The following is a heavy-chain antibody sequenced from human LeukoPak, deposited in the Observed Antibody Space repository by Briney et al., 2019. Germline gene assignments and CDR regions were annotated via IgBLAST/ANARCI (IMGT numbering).Heavy chain of an antibody. J-gene: IGHJ4*02. CDR3: ARVGRGLPETY. CDR2: IYYSGST. CDR1: GGSISSYY. Sequence: PSETLSLTCTVSGGSISSYYWSWIRQPPGKGLEWIGYIYYSGSTNYNPSLKGRVTISVDTSKNQFSLKLSSVTAADTAVYYCARVGRGLPETYWGQGTLVTVSS. V-gene: IGHV4-59*01. D-gene: IGHD2-21*02.